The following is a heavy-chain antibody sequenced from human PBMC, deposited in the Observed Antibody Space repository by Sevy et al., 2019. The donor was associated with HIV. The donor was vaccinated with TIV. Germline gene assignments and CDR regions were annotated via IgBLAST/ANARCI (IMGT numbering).Heavy chain of an antibody. V-gene: IGHV4-4*07. CDR1: GGSISGYY. J-gene: IGHJ4*02. CDR3: ARTAQFGVVDY. Sequence: SETLSLTCTVSGGSISGYYRSWIRQPAGKGLEWIGRIYTSGSTNYNPSLKSRVTMSVDTSKNQFSLNLRSVTAADTAVYYCARTAQFGVVDYWGQGTLVTVSS. D-gene: IGHD3-3*01. CDR2: IYTSGST.